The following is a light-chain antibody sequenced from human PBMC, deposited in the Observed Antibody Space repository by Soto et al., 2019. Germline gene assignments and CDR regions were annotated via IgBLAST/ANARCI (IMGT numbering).Light chain of an antibody. CDR3: QQIYSTPLT. Sequence: DIQMTQSPSSLSASVGDRVTITCRASQSISSYLNWYQQKPGKAPKLLIYAASSLQSGAPSRFSGSGSGTDFTLTISSLQPEDFATYYCQQIYSTPLTFGGGTNLDIK. V-gene: IGKV1-39*01. CDR1: QSISSY. J-gene: IGKJ4*01. CDR2: AAS.